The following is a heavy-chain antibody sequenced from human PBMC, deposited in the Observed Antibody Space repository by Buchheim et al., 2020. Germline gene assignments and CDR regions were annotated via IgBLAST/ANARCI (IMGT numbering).Heavy chain of an antibody. Sequence: QVQLVESGGGVVQPGRSLRLSCVASGLNFSSYGMHWVRQPPGKGLEWVATISYDGSHEFYSESVKGRFTISRDNSKNTLYLQMNSLRAEDTAVYYCAKDMRCHYPYYGMDVWGQGTT. CDR2: ISYDGSHE. V-gene: IGHV3-30*18. CDR3: AKDMRCHYPYYGMDV. D-gene: IGHD3-16*01. J-gene: IGHJ6*02. CDR1: GLNFSSYG.